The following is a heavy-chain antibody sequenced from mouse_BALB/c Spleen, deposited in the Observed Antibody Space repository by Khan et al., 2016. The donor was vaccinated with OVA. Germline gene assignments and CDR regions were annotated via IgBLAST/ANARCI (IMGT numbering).Heavy chain of an antibody. V-gene: IGHV3-5*02. CDR3: ARDYGSLYWFFDV. D-gene: IGHD1-1*01. CDR2: IYYSGTV. J-gene: IGHJ1*01. CDR1: GISITSGNYR. Sequence: VQLKQSGPDLVKPSQTVSLTCTVTGISITSGNYRWSWIRQFPGNKLEWIGNIYYSGTVTYNPSLTSRPTITRDTSKNQFFLEMNSLTAEDTATYYCARDYGSLYWFFDVWGAGTTVTVSS.